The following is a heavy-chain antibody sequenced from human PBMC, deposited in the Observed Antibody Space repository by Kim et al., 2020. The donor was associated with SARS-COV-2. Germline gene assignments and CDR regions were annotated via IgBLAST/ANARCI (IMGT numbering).Heavy chain of an antibody. J-gene: IGHJ5*02. D-gene: IGHD2-2*01. V-gene: IGHV4-34*01. CDR2: INHSGST. Sequence: SETLSLTCAVYGGSFSGYYWSWIRQPPGKGLEWIGEINHSGSTNYNPSLKSRVTISVDTSKNQFSLKLSSVTAADTAVYYCARLDCSSTSCPWGQGTLVTVSS. CDR1: GGSFSGYY. CDR3: ARLDCSSTSCP.